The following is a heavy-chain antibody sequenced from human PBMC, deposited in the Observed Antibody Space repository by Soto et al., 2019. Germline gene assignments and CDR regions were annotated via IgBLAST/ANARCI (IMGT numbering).Heavy chain of an antibody. CDR1: GFTFTKAY. CDR2: IKGSHAGGTT. V-gene: IGHV3-15*01. Sequence: EVQLVESGGGLVEPGGSIRLSCVASGFTFTKAYMTWVRQAPGKGLEWVGRIKGSHAGGTTDYATSVKGRFTISREGSKNTLYLQMNSLKTEDTSVYYCATEGGYPGSNFYGAYWGQGTLVTVSS. CDR3: ATEGGYPGSNFYGAY. J-gene: IGHJ4*02. D-gene: IGHD1-26*01.